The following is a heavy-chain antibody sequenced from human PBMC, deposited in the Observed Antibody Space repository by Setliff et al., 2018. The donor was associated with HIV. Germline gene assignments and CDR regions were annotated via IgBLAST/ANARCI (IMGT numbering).Heavy chain of an antibody. CDR1: GFTFDDYG. CDR2: INWNGGST. D-gene: IGHD6-19*01. V-gene: IGHV3-20*04. J-gene: IGHJ4*02. CDR3: AREGFSGWYLNY. Sequence: GESLKISCAASGFTFDDYGMSWVRQAPGKGLEWVSGINWNGGSTGYADSVKGRFTISRDNAKNSLYLQINSLRAEDTALYYCAREGFSGWYLNYWGQGTLVTVSS.